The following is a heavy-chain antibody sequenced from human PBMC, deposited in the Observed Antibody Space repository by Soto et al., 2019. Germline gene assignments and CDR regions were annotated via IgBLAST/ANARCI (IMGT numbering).Heavy chain of an antibody. CDR1: GYSFTSHW. Sequence: PGESLKISCKGSGYSFTSHWIGWVRQMPGKGLEWMGIIYPGDSDTRYSPSFQGQVTISADKSISTAYLQWSSLKASDTAMYYCARLEQSLVVPDVTSHFDYWGQGTLVTVSS. J-gene: IGHJ4*02. CDR2: IYPGDSDT. D-gene: IGHD2-2*01. CDR3: ARLEQSLVVPDVTSHFDY. V-gene: IGHV5-51*01.